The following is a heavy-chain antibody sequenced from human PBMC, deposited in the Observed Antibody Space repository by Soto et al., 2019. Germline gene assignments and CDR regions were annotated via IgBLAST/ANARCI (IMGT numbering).Heavy chain of an antibody. V-gene: IGHV3-66*01. J-gene: IGHJ3*02. D-gene: IGHD3-9*01. CDR3: ARDRVVRYDILTGPSPYAFDI. CDR2: IYSGGST. CDR1: GFTISSNY. Sequence: GGSLRLSCAASGFTISSNYMSWVCQAPGKGLEWVSVIYSGGSTYYADSVKGRFTISRDNSKNTLYLQMNSLRAEDTAVYYCARDRVVRYDILTGPSPYAFDIWGQGTMVTVSS.